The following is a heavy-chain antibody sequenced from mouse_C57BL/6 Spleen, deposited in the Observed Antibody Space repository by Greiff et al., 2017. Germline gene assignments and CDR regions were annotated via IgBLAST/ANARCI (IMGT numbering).Heavy chain of an antibody. CDR1: GYAFSSSW. Sequence: QVHVKQSGPELVKPGASVKISCKASGYAFSSSWMNWVKQRPGKGLEWIGRIYPGDGDTNYNGKFKGKATLTADKSSSTAYMQLSSLTSEDSAVYFCARVERGYFDYWGQGTTLTVSS. CDR3: ARVERGYFDY. J-gene: IGHJ2*01. CDR2: IYPGDGDT. V-gene: IGHV1-82*01.